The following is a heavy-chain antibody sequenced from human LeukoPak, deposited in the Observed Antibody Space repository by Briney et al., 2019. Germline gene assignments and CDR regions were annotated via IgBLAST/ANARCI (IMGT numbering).Heavy chain of an antibody. J-gene: IGHJ5*02. CDR2: INPNSGGT. CDR1: GYTFTGYY. CDR3: ARDRWVYNWFDP. V-gene: IGHV1-2*02. D-gene: IGHD5-24*01. Sequence: ASVKVSCKASGYTFTGYYMHWVRQAPGQGLEWMGWINPNSGGTNYAQKFQGRVTMTRDTSISTAYMELSRLRSDATAVYYCARDRWVYNWFDPWGQGTLVTVSS.